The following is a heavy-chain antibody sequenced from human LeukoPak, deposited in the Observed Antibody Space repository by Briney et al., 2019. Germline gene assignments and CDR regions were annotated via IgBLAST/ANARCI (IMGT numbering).Heavy chain of an antibody. D-gene: IGHD3-22*01. J-gene: IGHJ4*02. CDR3: ARRGYSDSSGYDY. CDR1: GFTFSSYE. CDR2: ISSSGSTI. V-gene: IGHV3-48*03. Sequence: GGSLRLSCAASGFTFSSYEMNWVRQAPGKGLEWVSYISSSGSTIYYADSVKGRFTISRDNAKNSLYLQINSLRAEDTAIYYCARRGYSDSSGYDYWGQGTLVTVSS.